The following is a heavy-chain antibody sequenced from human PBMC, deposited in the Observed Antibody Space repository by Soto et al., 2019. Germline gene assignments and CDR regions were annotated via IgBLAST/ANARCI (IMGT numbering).Heavy chain of an antibody. J-gene: IGHJ4*02. CDR2: ISYDGSNK. Sequence: GGSLRLSCAASGFTFSSCGIHWVRQAPGKGLEWVAAISYDGSNKYHADSVRGRFTIARDNSKNTLYLQMNSLRAEDTAVYYCAKGRQGYCSSTSCPEFDYWGQGTLVTVSS. CDR3: AKGRQGYCSSTSCPEFDY. V-gene: IGHV3-30*18. CDR1: GFTFSSCG. D-gene: IGHD2-2*01.